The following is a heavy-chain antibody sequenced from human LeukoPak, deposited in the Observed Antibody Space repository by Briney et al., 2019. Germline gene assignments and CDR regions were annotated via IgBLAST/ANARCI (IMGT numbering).Heavy chain of an antibody. Sequence: GGSLRLSCAASGFTFSSYSMNWVRQAPGKGLEWVSSISSSSYIYYADSVKGRFTISRDNAENSLYLQMNSLRAEDTAVYYCAREVGYYDSSGYSGMTYYFDYWGQGTLVTVSS. J-gene: IGHJ4*02. CDR3: AREVGYYDSSGYSGMTYYFDY. D-gene: IGHD3-22*01. V-gene: IGHV3-21*01. CDR2: ISSSSYI. CDR1: GFTFSSYS.